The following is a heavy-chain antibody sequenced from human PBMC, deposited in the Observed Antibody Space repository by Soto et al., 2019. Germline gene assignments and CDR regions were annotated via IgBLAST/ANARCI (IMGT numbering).Heavy chain of an antibody. V-gene: IGHV3-23*01. CDR1: GFTFSDYA. CDR2: LSGSGPTS. Sequence: GGSLRLSCVASGFTFSDYAMSWVRQAPGKGLEWVSGLSGSGPTSFYADSVQGRFTISRDNSKNSLSLQMDSLRIEDTAIYYCARIRSSGWYFFPAQLVHWGHGMLVTVSS. D-gene: IGHD6-19*01. J-gene: IGHJ4*01. CDR3: ARIRSSGWYFFPAQLVH.